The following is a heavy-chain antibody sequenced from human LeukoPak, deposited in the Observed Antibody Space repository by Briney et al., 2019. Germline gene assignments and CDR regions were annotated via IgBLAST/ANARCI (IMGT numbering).Heavy chain of an antibody. CDR1: GFTFSSYS. V-gene: IGHV3-21*01. Sequence: PGGSLRLSCAASGFTFSSYSMNWVRQAPGKGLEWVSSISSSSSYIYYADSVKGRFTISRDNAKNSLYLQMNSLRAEDTAVYYCAMYYDFWSAPPEYFQHWGQGTLVTVSS. CDR2: ISSSSSYI. D-gene: IGHD3-3*01. J-gene: IGHJ1*01. CDR3: AMYYDFWSAPPEYFQH.